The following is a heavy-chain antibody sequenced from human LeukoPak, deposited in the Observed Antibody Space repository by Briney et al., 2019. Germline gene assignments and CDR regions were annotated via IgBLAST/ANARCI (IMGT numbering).Heavy chain of an antibody. CDR1: GFTFSDYY. CDR2: ISSSGSTI. D-gene: IGHD6-19*01. V-gene: IGHV3-11*01. Sequence: GGSLRLSCAASGFTFSDYYMSWIRQAPGKGLEWVSYISSSGSTIYYADSVKGRFTISRDNAKNSLYLQMNSLRAEDTAVYYCARDTLYSSGWYVRYYYMDVWGKGTTVTVSS. J-gene: IGHJ6*03. CDR3: ARDTLYSSGWYVRYYYMDV.